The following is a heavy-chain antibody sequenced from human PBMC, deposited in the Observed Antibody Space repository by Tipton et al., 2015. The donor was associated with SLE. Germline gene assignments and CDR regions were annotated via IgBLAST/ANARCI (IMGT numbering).Heavy chain of an antibody. CDR3: ARDSGRELGIDY. CDR1: GGSIGSYY. Sequence: TLSLTCTVSGGSIGSYYWSWIRQPPGKGLEWIGYIYYSGSTNYNLSLKSRVTISVDTSKNQFSLKLSSVTAADTAVYYCARDSGRELGIDYWGQGTLVTVSS. J-gene: IGHJ4*02. CDR2: IYYSGST. V-gene: IGHV4-59*01. D-gene: IGHD7-27*01.